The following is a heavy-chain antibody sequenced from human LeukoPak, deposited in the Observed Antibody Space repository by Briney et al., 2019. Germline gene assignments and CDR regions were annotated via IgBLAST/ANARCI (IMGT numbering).Heavy chain of an antibody. V-gene: IGHV1-18*01. Sequence: ASVTVSFKASGYTFTSYGISWVRQAPGQGLEWMGWISAYNGNTNYAQKLQGRVTMTTDTSTSTAYMELRSLRSDDTAVYYCARSDDFWSGTGFDYWGQGTLVTVSS. CDR1: GYTFTSYG. D-gene: IGHD3-3*01. CDR3: ARSDDFWSGTGFDY. J-gene: IGHJ4*02. CDR2: ISAYNGNT.